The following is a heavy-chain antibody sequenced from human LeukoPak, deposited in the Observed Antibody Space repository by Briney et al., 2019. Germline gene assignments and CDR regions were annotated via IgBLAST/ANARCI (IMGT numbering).Heavy chain of an antibody. CDR2: IYTSGST. J-gene: IGHJ4*02. V-gene: IGHV4-61*02. Sequence: PSETLSLTCTVSGGSVNSISYYWNWIRQPAGKGLEWIGRIYTSGSTNYNPSLKSRVTMSVDTSKNQFSLKLSSVTAADTAVYYCARDGSKGRWPDYWGQGTLVTVSS. CDR1: GGSVNSISYY. CDR3: ARDGSKGRWPDY. D-gene: IGHD5-24*01.